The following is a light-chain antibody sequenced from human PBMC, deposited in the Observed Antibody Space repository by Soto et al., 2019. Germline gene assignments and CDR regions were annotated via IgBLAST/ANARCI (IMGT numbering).Light chain of an antibody. V-gene: IGKV1-33*01. CDR3: QQYENLPT. Sequence: DIQMTQSPSSVSASIGDRVSITFRASQGISTYLGWYQQKPGKAPKLLIYAASSLEAGVPSRFRGSGSGTDFTFTISRLQPEDIATYYCQQYENLPTFGQGTRLEIK. CDR2: AAS. J-gene: IGKJ5*01. CDR1: QGISTY.